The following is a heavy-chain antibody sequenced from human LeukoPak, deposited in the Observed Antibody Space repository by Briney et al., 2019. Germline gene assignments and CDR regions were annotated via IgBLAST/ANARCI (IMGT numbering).Heavy chain of an antibody. D-gene: IGHD6-13*01. CDR3: ARDLGGLTYSSSWYRWYYFDY. CDR1: GGSISSYY. CDR2: INHSGST. Sequence: SETLSLTCTVSGGSISSYYWSWIRQPPGKGLEWLGEINHSGSTNYNPSLKSRVTISVDTSKNQFSLKLSSVTAADTAVYYCARDLGGLTYSSSWYRWYYFDYWGQGTLVTVSS. V-gene: IGHV4-34*01. J-gene: IGHJ4*02.